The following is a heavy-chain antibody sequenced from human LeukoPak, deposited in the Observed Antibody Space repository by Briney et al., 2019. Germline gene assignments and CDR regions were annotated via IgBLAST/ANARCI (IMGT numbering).Heavy chain of an antibody. V-gene: IGHV3-53*01. D-gene: IGHD3-9*01. CDR1: GFTVSSNY. J-gene: IGHJ4*02. Sequence: GGSLRLSCAASGFTVSSNYMSWVRQAPGKGLEWVSVIYSGGSTDYADSVKGRFTISRDNSKNTLYLQMNSLRAEDTAVYYCARDILTDSDYWGQGTLVTVSS. CDR2: IYSGGST. CDR3: ARDILTDSDY.